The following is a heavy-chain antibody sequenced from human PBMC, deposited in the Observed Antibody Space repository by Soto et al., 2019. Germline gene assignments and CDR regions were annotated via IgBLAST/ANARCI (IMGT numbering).Heavy chain of an antibody. CDR1: GGSVTTGSYN. Sequence: QVQLQESGPGLVRPSETLSLTCTVSGGSVTTGSYNWSWIRRPPGKGLEWVGNIFFTGITHYNPSINNRVTMSVDTSKTQFSLTVTSVTAADTAVYYCARDGHGMDVWGQGTTVTVSS. CDR2: IFFTGIT. V-gene: IGHV4-61*01. J-gene: IGHJ6*02. CDR3: ARDGHGMDV.